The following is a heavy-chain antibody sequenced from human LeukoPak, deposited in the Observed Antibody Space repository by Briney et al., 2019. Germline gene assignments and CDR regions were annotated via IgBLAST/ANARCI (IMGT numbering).Heavy chain of an antibody. CDR3: ARDIVRGEDAFDI. CDR1: GYSISSGYY. D-gene: IGHD3-10*01. Sequence: SETLSLTCTVSGYSISSGYYWGWIRQPPGKGLEWIGIINHSGSNSYNPSLKSRVTISVDTSKNQFSLKLTSVTAADTAVYYCARDIVRGEDAFDIWGQGTMVTVSS. CDR2: INHSGSN. V-gene: IGHV4-38-2*02. J-gene: IGHJ3*02.